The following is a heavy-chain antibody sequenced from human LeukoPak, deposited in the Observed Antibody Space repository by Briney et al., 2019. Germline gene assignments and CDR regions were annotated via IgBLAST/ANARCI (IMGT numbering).Heavy chain of an antibody. D-gene: IGHD3-22*01. CDR2: IYYSGST. CDR1: GISISSGDYY. Sequence: SETLSLTCTVSGISISSGDYYWSWIRQPPGKGLEWIGYIYYSGSTYYNPSLKSRVTTSVDTSKNQLSLKLSSVTAADTAVYYCARPYYYDSRIDPRGQGTLVTVSS. J-gene: IGHJ5*02. V-gene: IGHV4-30-4*01. CDR3: ARPYYYDSRIDP.